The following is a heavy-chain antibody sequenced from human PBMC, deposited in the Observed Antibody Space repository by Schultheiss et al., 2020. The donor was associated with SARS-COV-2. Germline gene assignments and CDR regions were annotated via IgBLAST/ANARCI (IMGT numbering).Heavy chain of an antibody. D-gene: IGHD5-18*01. Sequence: SETLSLTCAVYGGSFSGYYWSWIRQPPGKGLEWIGRIYTSGSTNYNPSLKSRVTMSVDTSKNQFSLMLSSVTATDTAMYYCARQAGYSSGLGFDYWGQGNLVTVSS. J-gene: IGHJ4*02. CDR2: IYTSGST. CDR3: ARQAGYSSGLGFDY. CDR1: GGSFSGYY. V-gene: IGHV4-34*01.